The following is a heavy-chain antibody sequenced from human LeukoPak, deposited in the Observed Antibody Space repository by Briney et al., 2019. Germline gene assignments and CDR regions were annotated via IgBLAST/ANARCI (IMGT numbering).Heavy chain of an antibody. V-gene: IGHV4-61*02. J-gene: IGHJ4*02. CDR3: ARSAAGHQYYFDY. CDR1: GDSISGGNRY. D-gene: IGHD2-2*01. Sequence: SQTLSLTCTVSGDSISGGNRYWSWVRQPAGKGLEWIGRIYTSGSTNYNPSLKSRVTMSVDTSKNQFSLKLSSVTAADTAVYYCARSAAGHQYYFDYWGRGTLVTVSS. CDR2: IYTSGST.